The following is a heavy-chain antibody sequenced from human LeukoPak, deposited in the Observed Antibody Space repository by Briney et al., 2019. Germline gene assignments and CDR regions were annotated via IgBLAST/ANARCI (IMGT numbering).Heavy chain of an antibody. D-gene: IGHD3-10*01. CDR3: TRDAGDYGGSESYPDY. V-gene: IGHV1-69*13. CDR1: GVTFSRLV. Sequence: ASVKVSCKASGVTFSRLVVSWVRQAPGQGLEWMGQIIPYFGTSNYAQNFQGRVTLTADEATNTAYMELNRLRSDDTAVYYCTRDAGDYGGSESYPDYWGQGTLVTVSS. CDR2: IIPYFGTS. J-gene: IGHJ4*02.